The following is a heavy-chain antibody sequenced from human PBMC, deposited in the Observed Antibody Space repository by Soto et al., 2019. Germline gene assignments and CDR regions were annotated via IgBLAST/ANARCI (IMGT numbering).Heavy chain of an antibody. J-gene: IGHJ3*02. CDR1: GFTFSSYA. CDR2: ISGSGGST. Sequence: PGGSLRLSCAAPGFTFSSYAMSWVRQAPGKGLEWVSAISGSGGSTYYADSVKGRFTISRDNSKNTLYLQMNSLRAEDTAVYYCHSYDFWSGYYFLGAFDIWGQGTMVTVSS. CDR3: HSYDFWSGYYFLGAFDI. V-gene: IGHV3-23*01. D-gene: IGHD3-3*01.